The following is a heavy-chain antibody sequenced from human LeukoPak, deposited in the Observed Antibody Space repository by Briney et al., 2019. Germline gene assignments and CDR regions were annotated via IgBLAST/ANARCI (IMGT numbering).Heavy chain of an antibody. J-gene: IGHJ4*02. V-gene: IGHV3-23*01. D-gene: IGHD5-24*01. CDR3: AKDAIYKNSVWDYFDY. Sequence: EGSLRLSCAASGFSFSDYAMTWVRQAPGKGLEWVSSTGDDTYYADSVKGRFTISRDDSKDTLFLQMNSLRVEDTAVYYCAKDAIYKNSVWDYFDYLGQGTLVTDSS. CDR1: GFSFSDYA. CDR2: TGDDT.